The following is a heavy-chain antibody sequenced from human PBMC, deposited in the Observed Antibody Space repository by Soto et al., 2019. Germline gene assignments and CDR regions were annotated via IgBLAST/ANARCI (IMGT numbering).Heavy chain of an antibody. Sequence: QVQLVQSGAEVKKPGSSVKVSCKASGGTFSSYAISWVRQAPGQGLEWMGGIIPIFGTANYAQKFQGRVTIAADASTSTAYMELSSLRSEDTAVYYCARGEWLRFGKRNRFVEYNWFDPWGQGTLVTVSS. J-gene: IGHJ5*02. CDR2: IIPIFGTA. CDR3: ARGEWLRFGKRNRFVEYNWFDP. D-gene: IGHD5-12*01. CDR1: GGTFSSYA. V-gene: IGHV1-69*01.